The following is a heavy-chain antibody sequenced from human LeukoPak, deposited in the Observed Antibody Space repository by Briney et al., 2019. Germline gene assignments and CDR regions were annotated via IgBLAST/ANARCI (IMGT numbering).Heavy chain of an antibody. CDR1: GYGFISDY. D-gene: IGHD2-15*01. CDR3: ARDQYCSARSCPSGFDI. Sequence: ASVNVSFMASGYGFISDYIDWVRQAPGQGLEWMGIINPSYGGITYAQKFQGKVSMTRDTSTRTFYMELSSRRLEDPAIYFRARDQYCSARSCPSGFDISGQGTMVTVSS. CDR2: INPSYGGI. J-gene: IGHJ3*02. V-gene: IGHV1-46*03.